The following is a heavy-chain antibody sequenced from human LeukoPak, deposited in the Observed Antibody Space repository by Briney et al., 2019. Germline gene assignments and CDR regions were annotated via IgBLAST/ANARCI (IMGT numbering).Heavy chain of an antibody. V-gene: IGHV4-59*01. CDR3: ARGTGSNRFDY. CDR1: GGSISSYY. CDR2: IYYSGST. Sequence: PSETLSLTCTVSGGSISSYYWSWIWQPPEKGLEWIGYIYYSGSTNYSPSLKSRVTISVDTSKNQFSLKLSSVTAADTAIYYCARGTGSNRFDYWGQGTLVTVSS. D-gene: IGHD3-10*01. J-gene: IGHJ4*02.